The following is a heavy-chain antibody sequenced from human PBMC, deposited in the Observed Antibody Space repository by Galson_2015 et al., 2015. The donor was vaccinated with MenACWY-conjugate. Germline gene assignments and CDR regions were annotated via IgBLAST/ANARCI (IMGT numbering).Heavy chain of an antibody. CDR3: AREGEAAAAEFDY. CDR1: GYTFTSYA. CDR2: INAGNGNT. Sequence: SVKVSCKASGYTFTSYAMHWVRQAPGQRLEWMGWINAGNGNTKYSQKFQGRVTITRDTSASTAYMELSSLRSEDTAVYYCAREGEAAAAEFDYWGQGTLVTVSS. J-gene: IGHJ4*02. V-gene: IGHV1-3*01. D-gene: IGHD6-13*01.